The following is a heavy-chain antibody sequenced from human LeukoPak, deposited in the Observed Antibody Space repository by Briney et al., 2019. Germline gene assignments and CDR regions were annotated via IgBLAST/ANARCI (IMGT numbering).Heavy chain of an antibody. CDR2: ISGNGGVI. CDR3: ARDPRTVRI. CDR1: GFTFSRHW. J-gene: IGHJ4*02. D-gene: IGHD1-1*01. Sequence: GGSLRLSCAASGFTFSRHWMHWVRQAPGKGLEWLSYISGNGGVIQYADSVKGRFTISRDNAKNLLYLQMDSLRVEDTAIYYCARDPRTVRIWGQGTLVTVSS. V-gene: IGHV3-48*04.